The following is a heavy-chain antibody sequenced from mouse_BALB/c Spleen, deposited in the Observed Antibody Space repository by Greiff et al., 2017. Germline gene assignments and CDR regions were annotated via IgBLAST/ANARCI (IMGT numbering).Heavy chain of an antibody. V-gene: IGHV5-6-5*01. Sequence: DVKLVESGGGLVKPGGSLKLSCAASGFTFSSYAMSWVRQTPEKRLEWVASISSGGSTYYPDSVKGRFTISRENAKNTLYLEMSSLRSEDTAMYYCARDGNPYAMDYWGQGTSVTVSS. J-gene: IGHJ4*01. CDR2: ISSGGST. CDR1: GFTFSSYA. CDR3: ARDGNPYAMDY. D-gene: IGHD2-1*01.